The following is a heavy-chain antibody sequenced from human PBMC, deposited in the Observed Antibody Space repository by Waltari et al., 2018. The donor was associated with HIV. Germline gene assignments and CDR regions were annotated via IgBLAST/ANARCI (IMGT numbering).Heavy chain of an antibody. CDR1: GFIFSSYG. Sequence: QVQLVESGGGVVQPGRSLRLSCAASGFIFSSYGMHWVRQAPGKGREWVALISYDGSNKYYADSVKGRFTISRDNSKNTLYLQMNSLRAEDTAVYYCAKELPLIVVVYYFDYWGQGTLVTVSS. D-gene: IGHD3-22*01. J-gene: IGHJ4*02. V-gene: IGHV3-30*18. CDR2: ISYDGSNK. CDR3: AKELPLIVVVYYFDY.